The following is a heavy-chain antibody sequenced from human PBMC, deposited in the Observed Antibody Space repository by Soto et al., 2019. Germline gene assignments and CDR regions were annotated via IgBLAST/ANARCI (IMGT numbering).Heavy chain of an antibody. V-gene: IGHV4-39*01. CDR1: GDSISKNRNH. D-gene: IGHD3-9*01. CDR2: IYYSGTT. J-gene: IGHJ5*02. Sequence: PSETLSLTCTVSGDSISKNRNHWAWIRQPPGKGQEWIGSIYYSGTTYYNPSLKSRVTISIDTSKNQFSLKMTYVTAADTAVYFCARSTDRYFDPNGNNFFDPWGQGALVTVSS. CDR3: ARSTDRYFDPNGNNFFDP.